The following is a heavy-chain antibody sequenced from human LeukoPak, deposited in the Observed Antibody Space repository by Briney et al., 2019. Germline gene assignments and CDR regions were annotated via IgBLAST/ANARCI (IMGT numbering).Heavy chain of an antibody. CDR3: ARDLRIVSGSYLDY. CDR1: EFTFSNYG. CDR2: ISGGGGST. D-gene: IGHD1-26*01. V-gene: IGHV3-23*01. J-gene: IGHJ4*02. Sequence: HPGGSLRLSCAASEFTFSNYGMSWVRQAPGKGLQWVSAISGGGGSTYYADSVKGRFTISRDNSKNTLYLQMNSLRAEDTAIYYCARDLRIVSGSYLDYWGQGALVTVSS.